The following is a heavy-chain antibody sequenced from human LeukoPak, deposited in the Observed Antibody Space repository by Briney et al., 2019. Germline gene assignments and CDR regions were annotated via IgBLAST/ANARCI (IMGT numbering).Heavy chain of an antibody. CDR1: GFTFDDYA. J-gene: IGHJ4*02. CDR3: AKDRGGWYLYYFDY. D-gene: IGHD6-19*01. CDR2: ISWNSGSI. V-gene: IGHV3-9*01. Sequence: GGSLRLSCAASGFTFDDYAMHWVRQAPGKGLEWVSGISWNSGSIGYADSVKGRFTISRDNAKNSLYLQMNSLRAEDTALYYCAKDRGGWYLYYFDYWGQGTLVTVSS.